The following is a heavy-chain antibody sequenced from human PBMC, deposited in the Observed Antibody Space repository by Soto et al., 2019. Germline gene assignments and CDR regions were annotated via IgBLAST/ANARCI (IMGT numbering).Heavy chain of an antibody. Sequence: GGSLRLSCAASGFTFSSYGMHWVRQAPGKGLEWVAVISYDGSNKYYADSVKGRFTISRDNSKNTLFLQMNSLRAEDTAVYYCAKALYYYGSGSYYWYYYYGMDVWGQGTTVTVSS. D-gene: IGHD3-10*01. CDR1: GFTFSSYG. V-gene: IGHV3-30*18. CDR3: AKALYYYGSGSYYWYYYYGMDV. J-gene: IGHJ6*02. CDR2: ISYDGSNK.